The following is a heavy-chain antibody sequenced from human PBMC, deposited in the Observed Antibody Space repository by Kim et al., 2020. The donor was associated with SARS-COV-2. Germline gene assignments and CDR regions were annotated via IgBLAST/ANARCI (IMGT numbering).Heavy chain of an antibody. V-gene: IGHV3-43*02. D-gene: IGHD2-2*01. CDR2: ISGDGGST. J-gene: IGHJ6*02. CDR3: AKSFVVVPAAIQPYYYYYGMDV. Sequence: GGSLRLSCAASGFTFDDYAMHWVRQAPGKGLEWVSLISGDGGSTYYADSVKGRFTISRDNSKNSLYLQMNSLRTEDTALYYCAKSFVVVPAAIQPYYYYYGMDVWGQGTTVTVSS. CDR1: GFTFDDYA.